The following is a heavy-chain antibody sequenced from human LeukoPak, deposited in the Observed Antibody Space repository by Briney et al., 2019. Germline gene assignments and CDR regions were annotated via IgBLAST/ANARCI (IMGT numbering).Heavy chain of an antibody. CDR2: ISSSSSYI. V-gene: IGHV3-21*01. D-gene: IGHD3-16*01. CDR1: GFTFSSYS. Sequence: GGSLRLSCAASGFTFSSYSMNWVRQAPGKGLEWVSSISSSSSYIYHADSVKGRFTISRDNAKNSLYLQMNSLRAEDTVVYYCARGERSPVDYWGQGTLVTVSS. CDR3: ARGERSPVDY. J-gene: IGHJ4*02.